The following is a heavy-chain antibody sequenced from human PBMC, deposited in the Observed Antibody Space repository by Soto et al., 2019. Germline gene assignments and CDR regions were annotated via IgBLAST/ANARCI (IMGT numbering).Heavy chain of an antibody. V-gene: IGHV4-59*08. CDR2: IYYSGST. J-gene: IGHJ4*02. CDR1: GGSISSYY. CDR3: ASXVRGVSIDY. Sequence: QVQLQESGPGLVKPSETLSLTCTVSGGSISSYYWSWIRQPPGKGLEWIGYIYYSGSTNYNPSLKTRVTISVDTAKNQFPLKLSSVTAADTAVYYCASXVRGVSIDYWGQGTLVTVSS. D-gene: IGHD3-10*01.